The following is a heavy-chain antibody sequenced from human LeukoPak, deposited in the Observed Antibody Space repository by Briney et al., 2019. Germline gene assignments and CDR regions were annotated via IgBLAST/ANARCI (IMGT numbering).Heavy chain of an antibody. Sequence: PSETLSLTCAVYGGSFSGYYWSWIRQPPGKGLEWIGEINHSGSTNYNPSLKSRVTISVDTSKNQFSLKLSSVTAADTAVYYCARESWRYYFDYWGQGTLVTVSS. CDR1: GGSFSGYY. V-gene: IGHV4-34*01. CDR2: INHSGST. D-gene: IGHD1-1*01. J-gene: IGHJ4*02. CDR3: ARESWRYYFDY.